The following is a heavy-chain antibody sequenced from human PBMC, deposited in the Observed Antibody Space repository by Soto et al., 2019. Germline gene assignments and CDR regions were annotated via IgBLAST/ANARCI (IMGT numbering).Heavy chain of an antibody. V-gene: IGHV1-2*02. J-gene: IGHJ4*02. CDR3: ARDLAKGGGSAGFDY. CDR2: INPKSGGT. CDR1: AVTFTSYY. Sequence: ASVKVSCKAPAVTFTSYYMHWVRQAPGQGLEWMGWINPKSGGTMYPQKFQGRVTMTWDTSISTAYMALTRLRSDDTAVYCCARDLAKGGGSAGFDYWGQGTLVTVSS. D-gene: IGHD1-26*01.